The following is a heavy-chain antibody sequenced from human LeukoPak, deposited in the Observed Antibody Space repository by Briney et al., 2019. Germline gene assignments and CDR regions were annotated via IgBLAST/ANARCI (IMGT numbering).Heavy chain of an antibody. Sequence: GASVKVSCKASGYTFTSYGISWVRQAPGQGLEWMGWISAYNGNTNYAQKLQGRVTMTTDTSTSTAYMELRSLRYDDTAVYYCARGAFGEDDILTGYYMGEFDYWGPGTLVTVSS. V-gene: IGHV1-18*01. CDR2: ISAYNGNT. J-gene: IGHJ4*02. CDR1: GYTFTSYG. D-gene: IGHD3-9*01. CDR3: ARGAFGEDDILTGYYMGEFDY.